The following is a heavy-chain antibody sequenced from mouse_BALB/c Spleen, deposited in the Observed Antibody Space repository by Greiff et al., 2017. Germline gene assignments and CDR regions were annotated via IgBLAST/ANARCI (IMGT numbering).Heavy chain of an antibody. CDR1: GYAFSSYW. V-gene: IGHV1-80*01. D-gene: IGHD1-2*01. Sequence: QVQLQQSGAELVRPGSSVKISCKASGYAFSSYWMNWVKQRPGQGLEWIGQIYPGDGDTNYNGKFKGKATLTADKSSSTAYMQLSSLTSEDSAVYYCTTLLRLPGFAYWGQGTLVTVSA. CDR3: TTLLRLPGFAY. CDR2: IYPGDGDT. J-gene: IGHJ3*01.